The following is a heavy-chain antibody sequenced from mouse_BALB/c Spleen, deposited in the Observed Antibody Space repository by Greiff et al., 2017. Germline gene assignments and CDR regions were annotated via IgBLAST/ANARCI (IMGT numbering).Heavy chain of an antibody. J-gene: IGHJ4*01. CDR3: ARGYFYAMDD. CDR2: ISSGSSTI. V-gene: IGHV5-17*02. Sequence: EVQGVESGGGLVQPGGSRKLSCAASGFTFSSFGMHWVRQAPEKGLEWVAYISSGSSTIYYADTVKGRFTISRDNTKNTLFLQMTSLRSEDTAMYYCARGYFYAMDDWGQGTSVTVSS. CDR1: GFTFSSFG. D-gene: IGHD2-14*01.